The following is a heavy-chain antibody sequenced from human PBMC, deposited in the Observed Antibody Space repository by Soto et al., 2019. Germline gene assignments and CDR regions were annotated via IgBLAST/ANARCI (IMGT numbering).Heavy chain of an antibody. J-gene: IGHJ4*02. D-gene: IGHD6-13*01. CDR3: ARGDRQSGYSSSWVFDY. CDR1: GGSINSGGYY. Sequence: QVQLRESGPGLVKPSQTLSLTCPVSGGSINSGGYYWNWIRQHPGKGLEWIGYMYYSGSTYYNPCLSSRVIISGVTSENQFCPKLSSVTAAEAAVYFGARGDRQSGYSSSWVFDYWGQGTLVNVSS. CDR2: MYYSGST. V-gene: IGHV4-31*03.